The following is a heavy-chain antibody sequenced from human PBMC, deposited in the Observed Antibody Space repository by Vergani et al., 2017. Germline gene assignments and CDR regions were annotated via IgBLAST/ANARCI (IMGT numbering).Heavy chain of an antibody. CDR2: IIPIFGTA. J-gene: IGHJ5*02. CDR1: GGTFSSYA. D-gene: IGHD3-3*01. CDR3: AREYDFWSGYRPSGWFDP. Sequence: QVQLVQSGAEVKKPGSSVKVSCKASGGTFSSYAISWVRQAPGQGLEWMGGIIPIFGTANYAQKFQGRVTITADESTSTAYMELSSLRSEDTAVYYCAREYDFWSGYRPSGWFDPWGQGTLVTVSS. V-gene: IGHV1-69*01.